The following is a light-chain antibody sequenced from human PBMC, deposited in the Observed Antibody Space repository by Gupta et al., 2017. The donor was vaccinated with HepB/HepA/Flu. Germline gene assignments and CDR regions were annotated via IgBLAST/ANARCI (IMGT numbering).Light chain of an antibody. CDR1: SSDVGYCNY. CDR3: SSCTTSNTYF. J-gene: IGLJ1*01. V-gene: IGLV2-14*03. Sequence: QSALTQPASVSGSPGQPITISCTGTSSDVGYCNYVSWYQQHPGKAPKLWIYDVTNRPSGVANRFSGSKSGNTASLTITGLQAEDEADYYCSSCTTSNTYFFGTGTKVTVL. CDR2: DVT.